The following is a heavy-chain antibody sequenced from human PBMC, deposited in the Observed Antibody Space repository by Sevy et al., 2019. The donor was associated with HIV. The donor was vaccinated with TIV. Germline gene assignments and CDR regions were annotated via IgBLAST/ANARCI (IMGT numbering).Heavy chain of an antibody. J-gene: IGHJ4*02. D-gene: IGHD3-10*01. Sequence: SETLSLTCTVSGGSIARSSYDWGWIRQSPGKGLEWIGSIYFSGSTSYATSLRSRVTISVDKSKNKVSLKMRSVTATDTAFYYCARHGGLVDRGFDFWGQGALVTVSS. CDR3: ARHGGLVDRGFDF. V-gene: IGHV4-39*01. CDR1: GGSIARSSYD. CDR2: IYFSGST.